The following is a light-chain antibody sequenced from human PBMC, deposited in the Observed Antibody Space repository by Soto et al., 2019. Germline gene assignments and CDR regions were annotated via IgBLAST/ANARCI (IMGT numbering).Light chain of an antibody. CDR1: ESISIW. CDR2: KAS. CDR3: QQYSTYNPRT. J-gene: IGKJ1*01. V-gene: IGKV1-5*03. Sequence: IQVTQSPSTLTASVGARVTITCLASESISIWLAWYQQKPWKAPKILVYKASSLESGVPSRFSGSGSGTEFTLTISSLQHDDFANYYCQQYSTYNPRTFGQGTKVDIK.